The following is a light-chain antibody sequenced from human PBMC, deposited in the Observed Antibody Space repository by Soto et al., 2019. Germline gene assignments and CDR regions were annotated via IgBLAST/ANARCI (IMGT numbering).Light chain of an antibody. CDR2: EVF. V-gene: IGLV2-23*02. CDR3: CSYARSNTVV. CDR1: SSDVGNYTL. J-gene: IGLJ3*02. Sequence: QLVLTQPASVSGSPGQSITISCTGTSSDVGNYTLVSWYQHHPGKAPKLLIFEVFKRPSGLSNRFSGSKSGNTASLTISGLETEDEADYYCCSYARSNTVVFGGGTKVTVL.